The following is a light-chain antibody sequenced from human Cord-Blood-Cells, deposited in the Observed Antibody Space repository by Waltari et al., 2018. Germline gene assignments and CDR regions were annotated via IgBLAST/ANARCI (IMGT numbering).Light chain of an antibody. CDR1: QSISSY. J-gene: IGKJ2*01. CDR2: AAS. V-gene: IGKV1-39*01. CDR3: QQSYSTPMYT. Sequence: DIQMTQSPSSLSASVGDRVTITCRTSQSISSYLNWYQQKRGKAPKLLIYAASSLQSGVPSRFSGSGSGTDFTLTNSSLQPEDFATYYCQQSYSTPMYTFGQGTKLEIK.